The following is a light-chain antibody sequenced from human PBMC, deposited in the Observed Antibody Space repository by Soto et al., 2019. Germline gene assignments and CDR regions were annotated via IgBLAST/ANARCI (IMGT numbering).Light chain of an antibody. CDR3: QRYYNGPPYT. Sequence: EIVMTQSPATLSVSPGERATLSCRASQSVSSNLAWYQQKPGQAPRLLIYGASTRATGIPARFSGSGSGTEFTLTISSLQSEDVAVYYCQRYYNGPPYTFGQGTKLEIK. CDR2: GAS. J-gene: IGKJ2*01. V-gene: IGKV3-15*01. CDR1: QSVSSN.